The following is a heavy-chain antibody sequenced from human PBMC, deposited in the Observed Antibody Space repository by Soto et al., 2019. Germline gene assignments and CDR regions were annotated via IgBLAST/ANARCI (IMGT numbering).Heavy chain of an antibody. CDR2: IDWDDDK. CDR1: GFSLSTSGMC. V-gene: IGHV2-70*01. D-gene: IGHD3-10*01. Sequence: SGPTLVNPTQTLTLTCTFSGFSLSTSGMCVSWIRQPPGKALEWLALIDWDDDKYYSTSLKTRLTISKDTSKNQVVLTMTNMDPVDTATYYCARTRALTYYYGSGSYYFDYWGQGTLVTVSS. J-gene: IGHJ4*02. CDR3: ARTRALTYYYGSGSYYFDY.